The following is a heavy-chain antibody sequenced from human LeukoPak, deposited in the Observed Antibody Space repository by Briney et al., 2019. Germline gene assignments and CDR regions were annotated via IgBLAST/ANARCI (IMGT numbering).Heavy chain of an antibody. D-gene: IGHD5-12*01. CDR1: GGSFSGYY. CDR3: ARVGYSGYIDY. CDR2: IYTSGST. V-gene: IGHV4-59*10. J-gene: IGHJ4*02. Sequence: SETLSLTCAVYGGSFSGYYWSWIRQPAGKGLEWIGRIYTSGSTNYNPSLKSRVTMSVDTSKNQFSLKLSSVTAADTAVYYCARVGYSGYIDYWGQGTLVTVSS.